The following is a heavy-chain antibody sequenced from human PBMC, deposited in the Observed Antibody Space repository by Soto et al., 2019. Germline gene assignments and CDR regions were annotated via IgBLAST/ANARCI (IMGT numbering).Heavy chain of an antibody. Sequence: EGSLRLSCAASGFTFTDYEMNWVRQAPGKGLEWISYISSSGKTISYADSVKGRFTISRDNAKNSLYLQMNSLRAEDTAVYYCARDPEKYSGSDLGIDYWGPVTRVTFSS. V-gene: IGHV3-48*03. CDR1: GFTFTDYE. D-gene: IGHD5-12*01. CDR3: ARDPEKYSGSDLGIDY. J-gene: IGHJ4*02. CDR2: ISSSGKTI.